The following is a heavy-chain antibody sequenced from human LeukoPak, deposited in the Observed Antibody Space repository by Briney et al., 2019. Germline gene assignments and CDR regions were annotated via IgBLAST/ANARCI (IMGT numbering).Heavy chain of an antibody. J-gene: IGHJ4*02. CDR3: AGSIVGATGTGRFDY. D-gene: IGHD1-26*01. V-gene: IGHV4-34*01. Sequence: PSETLSLTCAVYGGSFSGYYWSWIRQPPGKGLEWIGEINHSGSTNYNPSLKSRVTISVDTSKNQFSLKLSSVTAADTAVYYCAGSIVGATGTGRFDYWGQGTLVTVSS. CDR1: GGSFSGYY. CDR2: INHSGST.